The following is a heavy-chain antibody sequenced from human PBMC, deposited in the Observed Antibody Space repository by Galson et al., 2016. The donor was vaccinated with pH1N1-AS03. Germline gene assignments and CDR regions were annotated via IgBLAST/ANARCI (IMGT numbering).Heavy chain of an antibody. CDR3: VRGSPHSSSTNYAFEF. Sequence: SVKVSCKASGYAFTDYYMHLLRQAPGQGLEWMAWINTDSGGTDYAQKFKGRVTMTRDASISTTYMELSSLRSDDTAVYYCVRGSPHSSSTNYAFEFWGRGTMFTVSS. CDR1: GYAFTDYY. D-gene: IGHD6-13*01. V-gene: IGHV1-2*02. CDR2: INTDSGGT. J-gene: IGHJ3*01.